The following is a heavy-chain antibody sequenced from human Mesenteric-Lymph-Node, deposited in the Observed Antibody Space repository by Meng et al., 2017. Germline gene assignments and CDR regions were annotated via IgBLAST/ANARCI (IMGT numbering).Heavy chain of an antibody. V-gene: IGHV3-48*03. CDR1: GFTFSRYW. Sequence: GESLKISCAASGFTFSRYWMSWVRQAPGKGLEWASYISSSGNNKYYADSVKGRFSISRDNTKNSLYLQMNSLRAEDTAVYYCARSYYDASGSYYIFDYWGQGTLVTVSS. CDR2: ISSSGNNK. J-gene: IGHJ4*02. D-gene: IGHD3-10*01. CDR3: ARSYYDASGSYYIFDY.